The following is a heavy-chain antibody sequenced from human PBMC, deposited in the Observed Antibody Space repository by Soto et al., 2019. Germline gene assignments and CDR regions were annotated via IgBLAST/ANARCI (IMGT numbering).Heavy chain of an antibody. J-gene: IGHJ4*02. Sequence: SVKVSCKASGGTFSSYAISWVRQAPGQGLEWMGGIIPIFGTANYAQKFQGRVTITADKSTSTAYMELSSLRSEDTAVYYCARGKVGARWNFDYWGQGTLVTVPQ. CDR1: GGTFSSYA. CDR2: IIPIFGTA. CDR3: ARGKVGARWNFDY. V-gene: IGHV1-69*06. D-gene: IGHD1-26*01.